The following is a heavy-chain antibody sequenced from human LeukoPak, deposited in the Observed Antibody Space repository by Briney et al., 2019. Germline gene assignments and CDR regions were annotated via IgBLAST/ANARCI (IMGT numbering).Heavy chain of an antibody. V-gene: IGHV3-21*01. Sequence: PGGSLRLSCAASGFTFSSYSMNWVRQAPGKGLEWVSSISSSSYIYYADSVKGRFTISRDNAKNSLYLQMNSLRAEDTAVYYCARQVGQMRFDPWGQGTLVTVSS. J-gene: IGHJ5*02. D-gene: IGHD1-26*01. CDR2: ISSSSYI. CDR3: ARQVGQMRFDP. CDR1: GFTFSSYS.